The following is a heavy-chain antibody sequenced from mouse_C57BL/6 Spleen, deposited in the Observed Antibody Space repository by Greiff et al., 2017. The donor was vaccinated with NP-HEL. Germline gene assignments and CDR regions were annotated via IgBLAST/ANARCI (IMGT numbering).Heavy chain of an antibody. J-gene: IGHJ1*03. CDR1: GYAFSSYW. V-gene: IGHV1-80*01. CDR2: IYPGDGDT. Sequence: QVQLQQSGAELVKPGASVKISCKASGYAFSSYWMNWVKQRPGKGLEWIGQIYPGDGDTNYNGKFKGKATLTADKSSSTAYMQLSSLTSEDSAVYFCARAPITTVVAPDWYCDVWGTGTTVTVSS. CDR3: ARAPITTVVAPDWYCDV. D-gene: IGHD1-1*01.